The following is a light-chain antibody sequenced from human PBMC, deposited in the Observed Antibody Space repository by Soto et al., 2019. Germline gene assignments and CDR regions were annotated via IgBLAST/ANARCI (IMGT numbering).Light chain of an antibody. CDR3: QQYNNWPGT. CDR1: QSVSSN. J-gene: IGKJ1*01. V-gene: IGKV3-15*01. CDR2: DAS. Sequence: EIVMTQSPATLSVSPGESATLSFRASQSVSSNLAGHQQKPGQAPRILMYDASTRATGISDRFSGSGSGTEFTLTISSLKSEDFAVYYCQQYNNWPGTFGQGTKVDIK.